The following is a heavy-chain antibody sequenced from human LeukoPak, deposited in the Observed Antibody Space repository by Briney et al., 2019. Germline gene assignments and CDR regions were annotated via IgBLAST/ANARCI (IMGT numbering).Heavy chain of an antibody. J-gene: IGHJ6*02. CDR1: GYTFTSYG. V-gene: IGHV1-18*01. CDR2: ISAYNGNT. D-gene: IGHD2-15*01. CDR3: ARGGEKKVVGGYYYGMDG. Sequence: ASVKVSCKASGYTFTSYGISWVRQAPGQGLEWMGWISAYNGNTNYAQKLQGRVTMTTDTSTRTAYMDLRSLRSDDTAVYYCARGGEKKVVGGYYYGMDGWGQGTTVTVSS.